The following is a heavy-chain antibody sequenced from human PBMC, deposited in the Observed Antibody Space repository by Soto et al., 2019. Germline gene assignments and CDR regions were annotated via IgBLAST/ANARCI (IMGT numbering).Heavy chain of an antibody. CDR1: GGSISSGGYS. V-gene: IGHV4-30-2*01. Sequence: LSLTCAVSGGSISSGGYSWSWIRQPPGKGLEWIGYIYHSGSTYYNPSLKSRVTISVDRSKNQFSLKLSSVTAADTAVYYCARGRTVGHYFGYWGQGTLVTVSS. J-gene: IGHJ4*02. CDR3: ARGRTVGHYFGY. CDR2: IYHSGST.